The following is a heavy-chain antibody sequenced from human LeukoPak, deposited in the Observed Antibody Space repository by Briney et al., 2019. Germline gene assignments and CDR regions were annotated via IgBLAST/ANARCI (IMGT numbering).Heavy chain of an antibody. D-gene: IGHD3-10*01. CDR1: GFTFSSYG. Sequence: PGGSLRLSCAASGFTFSSYGMTWVRHAPGKGLEWVTAISSSGGSTSYADSVEGRFTISRDNSKNTLYLQMNSLRAEDTAVYYCVKDRSNYGSGNFDYWGQGTLVTVSS. J-gene: IGHJ4*02. V-gene: IGHV3-23*01. CDR2: ISSSGGST. CDR3: VKDRSNYGSGNFDY.